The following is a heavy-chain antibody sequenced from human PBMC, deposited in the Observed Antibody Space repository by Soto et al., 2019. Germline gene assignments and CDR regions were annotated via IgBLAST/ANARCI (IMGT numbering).Heavy chain of an antibody. CDR1: GYTFTSYY. Sequence: ASVKVSCKAYGYTFTSYYMHWVRQAPGQGLKWMGIINPSGCSTSYAQKFQGRVTMTRDTSTSTVYMELSSLRSEDTAVYYCDIFFPFLGWLLSEYYHSGMNVWGQGATVTV. V-gene: IGHV1-46*01. J-gene: IGHJ6*02. D-gene: IGHD3-3*01. CDR2: INPSGCST. CDR3: DIFFPFLGWLLSEYYHSGMNV.